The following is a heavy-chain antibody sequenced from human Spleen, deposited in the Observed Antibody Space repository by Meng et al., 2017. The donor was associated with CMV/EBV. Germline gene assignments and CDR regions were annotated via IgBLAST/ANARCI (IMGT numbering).Heavy chain of an antibody. D-gene: IGHD6-13*01. Sequence: GGSLRLSCAASGFTFSRNSMNWVRQAPGKGLEWVAVISHDGSEKYYADSVKGRFTISRDNVENTLFLQMNSLRVEDTAVYYCARDGGSSWYEVASPGNWLDPWGQGTLVTVSS. CDR2: ISHDGSEK. CDR3: ARDGGSSWYEVASPGNWLDP. CDR1: GFTFSRNS. J-gene: IGHJ5*02. V-gene: IGHV3-30*04.